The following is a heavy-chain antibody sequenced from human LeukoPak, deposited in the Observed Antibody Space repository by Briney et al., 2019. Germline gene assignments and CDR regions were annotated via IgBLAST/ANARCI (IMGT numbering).Heavy chain of an antibody. CDR3: AKEGPMGVVPAATLFDY. Sequence: GGSLRLSCAASGFTFNSYAMSWVRQAPGKGLEWVAVISYDGSNKYYADSVKGRFTISRDNSKNTLYLQMNSLRAEDTAVYYCAKEGPMGVVPAATLFDYWGQGTLVTVSS. CDR2: ISYDGSNK. D-gene: IGHD2-2*01. CDR1: GFTFNSYA. J-gene: IGHJ4*02. V-gene: IGHV3-30*18.